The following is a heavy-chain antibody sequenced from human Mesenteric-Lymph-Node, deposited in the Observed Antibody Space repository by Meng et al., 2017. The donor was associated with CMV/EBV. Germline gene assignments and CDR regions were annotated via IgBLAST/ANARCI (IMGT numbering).Heavy chain of an antibody. J-gene: IGHJ3*01. D-gene: IGHD3-3*02. V-gene: IGHV3-30*02. CDR3: AIFGVVGSFDL. CDR1: GSAFRTYG. Sequence: GGSLRLSCAGSGSAFRTYGTHWVRQAPGKGLEWVTFIRYDGTKEFYTESVKGRFTISRDNSKSTMYLQMSSLRVEDTAMYYCAIFGVVGSFDLWGQGTMVTVSS. CDR2: IRYDGTKE.